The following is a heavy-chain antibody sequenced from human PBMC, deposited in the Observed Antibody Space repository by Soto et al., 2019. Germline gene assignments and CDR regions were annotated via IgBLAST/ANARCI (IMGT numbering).Heavy chain of an antibody. J-gene: IGHJ4*02. Sequence: QVQLVQSGAEARKPGASVKVSCKASGYTFTTSGISWVRQAPGQGLEWMAMISAYNGNTNYAQKFQGRVTLTTDTPTSTAYMELRSLKSDDTATYYCARVRGIPADADYWGQGSLVTVSS. V-gene: IGHV1-18*01. CDR3: ARVRGIPADADY. D-gene: IGHD2-2*01. CDR1: GYTFTTSG. CDR2: ISAYNGNT.